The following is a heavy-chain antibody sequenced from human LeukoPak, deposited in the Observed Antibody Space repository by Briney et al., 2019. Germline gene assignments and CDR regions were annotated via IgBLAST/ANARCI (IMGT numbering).Heavy chain of an antibody. CDR3: AREPTISYDFWSGPSLGYMDV. CDR2: VSSSSSTI. Sequence: GGSLRLSCAASGFTFSSYSMNWVRQAPGKGLEWVSYVSSSSSTIYYADSEKGRLTISRDNAKNSLYLQMNSLRAEDTAVYYCAREPTISYDFWSGPSLGYMDVWGKGTTVTVSS. J-gene: IGHJ6*03. V-gene: IGHV3-48*01. CDR1: GFTFSSYS. D-gene: IGHD3-3*01.